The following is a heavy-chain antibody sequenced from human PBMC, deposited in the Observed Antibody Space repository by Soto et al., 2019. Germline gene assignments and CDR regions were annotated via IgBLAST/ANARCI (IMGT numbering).Heavy chain of an antibody. J-gene: IGHJ4*02. CDR3: ARGSKGLWFGELLYPNFDY. D-gene: IGHD3-10*01. CDR2: ISYDGSNK. CDR1: GFTFSSYA. Sequence: GGSLRLSCAASGFTFSSYAMHWVRQAPGKGLEWVAVISYDGSNKYYADSVKGRFTISRDNSKNTLYLQMNSLRAEDTAVYYCARGSKGLWFGELLYPNFDYWGQGTLVTVSS. V-gene: IGHV3-30-3*01.